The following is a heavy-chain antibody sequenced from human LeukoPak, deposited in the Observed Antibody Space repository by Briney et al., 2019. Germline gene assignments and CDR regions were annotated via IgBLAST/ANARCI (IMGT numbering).Heavy chain of an antibody. D-gene: IGHD3-10*01. CDR3: STGDPGLRGVVDKIDL. V-gene: IGHV4-59*01. CDR1: GCTISGNS. J-gene: IGHJ5*02. CDR2: IYYSGTT. Sequence: SETLSLTCALSGCTISGNSWSWIRQAPGKGLEWIGNIYYSGTTHYNPALESRGTISLDMSKKQFSLQVSSVPAADKAVYYCSTGDPGLRGVVDKIDLWCQGMLVIVSS.